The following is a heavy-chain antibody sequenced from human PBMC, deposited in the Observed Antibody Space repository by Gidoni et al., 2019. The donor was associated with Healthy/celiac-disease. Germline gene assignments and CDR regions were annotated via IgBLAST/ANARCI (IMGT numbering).Heavy chain of an antibody. V-gene: IGHV1-3*01. CDR3: ARDLGITMIVVVPYGMDV. CDR1: GYTFTRYA. Sequence: QVQLVQSGAEVKKPGTSVKVSCKAPGYTFTRYAMHWVRQAPGQRLEWMGWSKASNGNTKYSQKFQGRVTITRETSASTAYMELSSLRSEDTAVYYCARDLGITMIVVVPYGMDVWGQGTTVTVSS. CDR2: SKASNGNT. J-gene: IGHJ6*02. D-gene: IGHD3-22*01.